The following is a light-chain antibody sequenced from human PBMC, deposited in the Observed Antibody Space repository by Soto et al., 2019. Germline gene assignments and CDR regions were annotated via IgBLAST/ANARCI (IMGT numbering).Light chain of an antibody. V-gene: IGKV1-39*01. CDR1: QSIDTF. CDR3: QQSYSTLLFT. CDR2: AAS. Sequence: DIQMTQSPSSLSASVGDRVTLTCRANQSIDTFLNWYQQKPGKAPKLLIYAASSLQSGVPSRFSGSGSGTDFTLTISSLQPEDFATYYCQQSYSTLLFTFGPGTKVDIK. J-gene: IGKJ3*01.